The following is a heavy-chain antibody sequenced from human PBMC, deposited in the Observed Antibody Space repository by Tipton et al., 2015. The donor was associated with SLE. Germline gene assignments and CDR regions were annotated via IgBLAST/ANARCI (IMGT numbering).Heavy chain of an antibody. V-gene: IGHV4-38-2*01. Sequence: TLSLTCAVSGFSISSGYYWGWIRQSPGKGLEWIGSIYHSGTANYNPSLKSRVTMSVDSSKNEFSLRLSFVTAADTAVYYCARHEDWGIDYWGQGTLVTVSS. D-gene: IGHD7-27*01. CDR2: IYHSGTA. J-gene: IGHJ4*02. CDR1: GFSISSGYY. CDR3: ARHEDWGIDY.